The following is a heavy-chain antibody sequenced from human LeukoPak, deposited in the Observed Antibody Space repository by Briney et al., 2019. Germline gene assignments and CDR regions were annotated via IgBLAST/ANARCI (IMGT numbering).Heavy chain of an antibody. CDR3: ARELSGTTSYYFDY. J-gene: IGHJ4*02. CDR2: ISSSGTST. V-gene: IGHV3-48*03. CDR1: GFTFSSYE. Sequence: GGSLRLSCAASGFTFSSYEMKWVRQAPGKGLEWVSYISSSGTSTYYADSVKGRFTISRDNAKNSLYLQMNSLRAEDTAVYYCARELSGTTSYYFDYWGQGTLVTVSS. D-gene: IGHD1-7*01.